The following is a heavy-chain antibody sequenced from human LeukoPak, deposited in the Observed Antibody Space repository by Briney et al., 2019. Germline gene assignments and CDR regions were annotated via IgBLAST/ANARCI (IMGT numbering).Heavy chain of an antibody. V-gene: IGHV4-59*01. CDR3: AARPLAVSSAFDI. Sequence: SETLSLTCTVSGGSISSYYWSWIRQPPGKGREWIGYIYYSGSTNYNPSLKSRVTISVDTSKNQFSLKLSSVTAADTAVYYCAARPLAVSSAFDIWGQGTMVTVSS. J-gene: IGHJ3*02. CDR1: GGSISSYY. CDR2: IYYSGST. D-gene: IGHD1-14*01.